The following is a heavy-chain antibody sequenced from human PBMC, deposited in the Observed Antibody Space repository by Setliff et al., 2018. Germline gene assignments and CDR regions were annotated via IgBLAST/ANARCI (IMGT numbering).Heavy chain of an antibody. D-gene: IGHD3-16*01. CDR3: AKYAKKFAHFDY. J-gene: IGHJ4*02. Sequence: ASVKVSCKASGYAFGSSGISWVRQAPGQGLEWMGWISAYNGYIVYAQKFQGRVTMTTDTSTTTAYMEVSSLRAEDTAVYYCAKYAKKFAHFDYWGQGTLVTVSS. CDR2: ISAYNGYI. CDR1: GYAFGSSG. V-gene: IGHV1-18*01.